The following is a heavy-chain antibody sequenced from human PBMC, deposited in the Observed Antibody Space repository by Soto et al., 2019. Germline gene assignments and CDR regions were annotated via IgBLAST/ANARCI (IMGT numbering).Heavy chain of an antibody. Sequence: PSETLSLTCTVSGGSISSGDYCWSWIRQPPGKGLEWIGYIYYSGSTYYNPSLKSRVTVSVDTSKNQFSLKLSSVTAADTAVYYCAGLLYSSSWYGGGAFDIWGQGTMVTVSS. CDR1: GGSISSGDYC. CDR3: AGLLYSSSWYGGGAFDI. J-gene: IGHJ3*02. D-gene: IGHD6-13*01. CDR2: IYYSGST. V-gene: IGHV4-30-4*01.